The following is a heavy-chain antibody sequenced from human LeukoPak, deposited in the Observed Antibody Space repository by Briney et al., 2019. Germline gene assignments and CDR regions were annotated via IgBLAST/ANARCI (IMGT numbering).Heavy chain of an antibody. Sequence: SETLSLTCAVSGGSISSSNWWSWVRQPPGKGLEWIGEIYHSGSTNYNPSLKSRVTISVDKSKNQFSLKLSSVTAADTAVYYCARSPERVAGTIDYWGQGTLVTVSS. CDR2: IYHSGST. J-gene: IGHJ4*02. CDR1: GGSISSSNW. CDR3: ARSPERVAGTIDY. V-gene: IGHV4-4*02. D-gene: IGHD6-19*01.